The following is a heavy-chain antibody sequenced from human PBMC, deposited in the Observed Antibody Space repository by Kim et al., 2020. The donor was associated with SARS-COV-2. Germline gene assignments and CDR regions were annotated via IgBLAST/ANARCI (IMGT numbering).Heavy chain of an antibody. V-gene: IGHV4-39*01. CDR2: LYYSGNT. D-gene: IGHD3-22*01. CDR3: ARALDYYDRSAYYD. J-gene: IGHJ4*02. Sequence: SETLSLTCTVSGGSISTSSYYWGWIRQPPGKGLEWIGNLYYSGNTYYNSSLKSRVTIFLDTSKNQFTLKLSSVTAADTAVYYCARALDYYDRSAYYDCGQGTLVTVSS. CDR1: GGSISTSSYY.